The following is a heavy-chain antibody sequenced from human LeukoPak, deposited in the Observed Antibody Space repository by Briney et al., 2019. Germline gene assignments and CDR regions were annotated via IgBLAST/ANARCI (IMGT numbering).Heavy chain of an antibody. V-gene: IGHV4-38-2*01. J-gene: IGHJ5*02. CDR2: IYHSGST. Sequence: SETLSLTCAVSGYSISSGYYWGWIRKPPGKGLEWIGSIYHSGSTYYNPSLKSRVTISVDTSKNQFSLKLSSVTAADTAVYYCARLGGGCSSTSCYGWFDPWGQGTLVTVSS. CDR3: ARLGGGCSSTSCYGWFDP. CDR1: GYSISSGYY. D-gene: IGHD2-2*01.